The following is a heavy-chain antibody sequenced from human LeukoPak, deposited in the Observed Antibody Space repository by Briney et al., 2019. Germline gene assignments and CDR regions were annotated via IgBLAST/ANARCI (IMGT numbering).Heavy chain of an antibody. J-gene: IGHJ5*02. Sequence: GESLKISCKGSVYRFTSYWIGWVRQMPGKGLEWMGIIYPGDSETRYSPSFQGQVTISADKSISTAYLQWRRLKASDTAMYYCARRFSSSWYWFDPWGQGTLVTVSS. CDR3: ARRFSSSWYWFDP. D-gene: IGHD6-13*01. V-gene: IGHV5-51*01. CDR2: IYPGDSET. CDR1: VYRFTSYW.